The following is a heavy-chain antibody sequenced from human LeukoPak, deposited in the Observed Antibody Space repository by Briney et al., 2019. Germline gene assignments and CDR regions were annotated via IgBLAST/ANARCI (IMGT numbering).Heavy chain of an antibody. Sequence: GGSLRLSCAASGFTVSSNYMSWVRQAPGKGLEWVSVIYSGGSTYYADSVKGRFTISRDNAENTLYLQMNSLRAEDTAVYYCARGPNYYDSSGYYIYWGQGTLVTVSS. J-gene: IGHJ4*02. CDR2: IYSGGST. V-gene: IGHV3-66*01. D-gene: IGHD3-22*01. CDR3: ARGPNYYDSSGYYIY. CDR1: GFTVSSNY.